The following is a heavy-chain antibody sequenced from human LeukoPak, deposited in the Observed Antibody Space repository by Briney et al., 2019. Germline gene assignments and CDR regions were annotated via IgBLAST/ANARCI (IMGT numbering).Heavy chain of an antibody. CDR1: GLTFSSYA. V-gene: IGHV3-30*04. Sequence: PGGSLRLACAAYGLTFSSYAIHWVRQAPGKGMEWVAAISYDGSNKYYTDSVKDRFTISRDNSKHTLYLQVNSLRAADTAVYYCTRGRYSNDSRGPGGFDYSGQGTLVTVSS. CDR3: TRGRYSNDSRGPGGFDY. D-gene: IGHD3-22*01. CDR2: ISYDGSNK. J-gene: IGHJ4*02.